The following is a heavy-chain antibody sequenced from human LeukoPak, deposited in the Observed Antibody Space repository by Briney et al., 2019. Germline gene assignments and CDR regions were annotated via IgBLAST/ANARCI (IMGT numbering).Heavy chain of an antibody. J-gene: IGHJ3*02. CDR2: IYYSGST. Sequence: SQTLSLTCTVSGVSISSGGYYWRWIRQHPGKGLEWIGYIYYSGSTYYNPSLKSRVTISVDTSKNQFSLKLSSVTAADTAVYYCARAPPGIGSSARNAFDIWGQGTMVTVSS. V-gene: IGHV4-31*03. CDR1: GVSISSGGYY. D-gene: IGHD3-10*01. CDR3: ARAPPGIGSSARNAFDI.